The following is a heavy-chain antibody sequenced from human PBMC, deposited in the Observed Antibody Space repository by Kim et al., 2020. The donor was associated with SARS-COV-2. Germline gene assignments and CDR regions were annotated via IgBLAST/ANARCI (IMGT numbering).Heavy chain of an antibody. CDR1: GFTFSSYA. CDR3: ARFSGIRGDMVRGVFYYYYGMDV. V-gene: IGHV3-30*04. J-gene: IGHJ6*02. Sequence: GGSLRLSCAASGFTFSSYAMHWVRQAPGKGLEWVAVISYDGSNKYYADSVKGRFTISRDNSKNTLYLQMNSLRAEDTAVYYCARFSGIRGDMVRGVFYYYYGMDVWCQGTTVTVSS. D-gene: IGHD3-10*01. CDR2: ISYDGSNK.